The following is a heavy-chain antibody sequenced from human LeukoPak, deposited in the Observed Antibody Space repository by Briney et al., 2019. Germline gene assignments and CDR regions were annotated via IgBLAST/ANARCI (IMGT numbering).Heavy chain of an antibody. V-gene: IGHV3-48*03. J-gene: IGHJ3*02. D-gene: IGHD2-15*01. CDR2: ISSSGSTI. Sequence: GGSLRLSCAASGFTFSSYEMNWGRQAPGEGLEWVSYISSSGSTIYYADSVKGRFTISRDNAKNSLYLQMNSLRAEDTAVYYCARDCGGGSCYGPYDAFDIWGQGTMVTVSS. CDR1: GFTFSSYE. CDR3: ARDCGGGSCYGPYDAFDI.